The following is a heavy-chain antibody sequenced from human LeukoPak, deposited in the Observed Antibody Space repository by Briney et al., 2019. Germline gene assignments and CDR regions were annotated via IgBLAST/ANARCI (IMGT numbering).Heavy chain of an antibody. D-gene: IGHD6-19*01. J-gene: IGHJ3*01. CDR3: ARDSGGDFYGSGASKGGAFDV. Sequence: PGRSLRLSCAASGFTFSGYVIQWLRQAPGKGLEWVAVISYDGSRTLYSDSVKGRFTISRDNSKNTLYLQLSSLRAEDTAVYFCARDSGGDFYGSGASKGGAFDVWGQGTRLTVSS. V-gene: IGHV3-30-3*01. CDR2: ISYDGSRT. CDR1: GFTFSGYV.